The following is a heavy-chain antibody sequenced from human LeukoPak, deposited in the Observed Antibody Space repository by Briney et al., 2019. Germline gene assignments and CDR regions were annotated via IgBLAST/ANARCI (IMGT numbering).Heavy chain of an antibody. D-gene: IGHD5-18*01. V-gene: IGHV3-48*04. CDR1: GFTFSSYS. J-gene: IGHJ3*02. Sequence: GGSLRLSCAASGFTFSSYSMNWVRQAPGKGLEWVSYISSSSSTIYYADSVKGRFTISRDNAKNSLYLQMNSLRAEDTAVYYCARATWIQLWLRGGGAFDIWGQGTMVTVSS. CDR3: ARATWIQLWLRGGGAFDI. CDR2: ISSSSSTI.